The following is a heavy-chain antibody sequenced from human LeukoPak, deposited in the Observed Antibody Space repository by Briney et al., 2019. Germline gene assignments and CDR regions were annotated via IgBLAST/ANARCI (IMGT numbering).Heavy chain of an antibody. D-gene: IGHD3-22*01. CDR1: GVSISSFY. Sequence: PSETLSLTCPVSGVSISSFYWSWIRQPPGKGLEWIGFIHYSGSTNYNPSLKSRVTMSVDTSKNQFSLQLSSVTAADTAVYYCARGYYDSSGYSNAFDIWGQGTMVAV. V-gene: IGHV4-59*01. CDR3: ARGYYDSSGYSNAFDI. CDR2: IHYSGST. J-gene: IGHJ3*02.